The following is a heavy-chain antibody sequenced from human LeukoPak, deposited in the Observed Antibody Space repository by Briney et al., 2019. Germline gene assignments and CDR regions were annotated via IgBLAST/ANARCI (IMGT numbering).Heavy chain of an antibody. J-gene: IGHJ3*02. CDR1: GGSISSSSYY. D-gene: IGHD3-22*01. CDR2: IYHSGTT. Sequence: SETLSLTCTVSGGSISSSSYYWGWIRQPPGKGLEWIGEIYHSGTTNYNPSLKSRVTISVDKSNNHFSLKLSSVTAADTAVYFCARGPYSYDSSGAFDIWGQGTMVTVSS. V-gene: IGHV4-39*02. CDR3: ARGPYSYDSSGAFDI.